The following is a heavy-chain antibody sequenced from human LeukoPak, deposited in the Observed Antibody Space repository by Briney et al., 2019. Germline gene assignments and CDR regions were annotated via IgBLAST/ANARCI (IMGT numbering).Heavy chain of an antibody. Sequence: GSSVKVSCKASGDTFKNYAISWVRQAPGRGLEWMGGILTVFGTTNYEEKFQGRVTITTDESTSTAYMELSSLTSEDTAVYYCSRSKSVAYGFDYWGQGTLVIVSS. CDR1: GDTFKNYA. CDR2: ILTVFGTT. V-gene: IGHV1-69*05. CDR3: SRSKSVAYGFDY. D-gene: IGHD4-17*01. J-gene: IGHJ4*02.